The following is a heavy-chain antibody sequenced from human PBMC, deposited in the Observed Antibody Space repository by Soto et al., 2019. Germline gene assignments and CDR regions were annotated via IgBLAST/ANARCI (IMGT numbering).Heavy chain of an antibody. D-gene: IGHD3-3*01. V-gene: IGHV1-58*01. Sequence: ASVKVSCKASGFTFTSSAVQWVRQARGQRLEWIGWIVVGSGNTNYAQKFQERVTITRDMSTSTAYMELSSLRSEDTAVYYCAAADRLRFLYYYCGMEVWGQGTTVTVSS. CDR1: GFTFTSSA. CDR2: IVVGSGNT. J-gene: IGHJ6*02. CDR3: AAADRLRFLYYYCGMEV.